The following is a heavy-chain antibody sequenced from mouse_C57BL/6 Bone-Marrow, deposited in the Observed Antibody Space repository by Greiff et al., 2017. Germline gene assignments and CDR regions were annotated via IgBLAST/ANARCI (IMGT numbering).Heavy chain of an antibody. V-gene: IGHV1-55*01. J-gene: IGHJ4*01. CDR3: ARSNGYHAMDY. Sequence: VQLQQPGAELVKPGASVKMSCKASGYTFTSYWITWVKQRPGQGLEWIGDIYPGSGSTNYNEKFKSKATLTVDTSASKAYMQLSSLTSEDYAVYYGARSNGYHAMDYWGQGTSVTVSS. CDR1: GYTFTSYW. CDR2: IYPGSGST.